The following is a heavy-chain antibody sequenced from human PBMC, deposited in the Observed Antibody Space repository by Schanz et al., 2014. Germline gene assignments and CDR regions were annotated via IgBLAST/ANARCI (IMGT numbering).Heavy chain of an antibody. J-gene: IGHJ6*03. CDR2: MNPKTGNT. V-gene: IGHV1-8*02. Sequence: QIQLVQSGPEVKKPGATVKVSCKASGYIFINSGISWVRQAPGQGLEWMGWMNPKTGNTDHAQKFQGRVSMTWDTSTSTAYLDLSRLRSEDTGVYYCARALKGKVAIFGVIAAQNYYYMDVWGKGTTXTVSS. CDR1: GYIFINSG. CDR3: ARALKGKVAIFGVIAAQNYYYMDV. D-gene: IGHD3-3*01.